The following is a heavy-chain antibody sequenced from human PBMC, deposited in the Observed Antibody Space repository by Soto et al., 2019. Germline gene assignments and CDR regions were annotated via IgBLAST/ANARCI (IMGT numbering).Heavy chain of an antibody. J-gene: IGHJ6*02. CDR3: ARDHLVDTAMDLTYYYYGMDV. V-gene: IGHV3-33*01. Sequence: HPGGSLRLSCAASGFTFSSYGMHWVRQAPGKGLEWVAVIWYDGSNKYYADSVKGRFTISRDNSKNTLYLQMNSLRAEDTAVYYCARDHLVDTAMDLTYYYYGMDVWGQGTTVTVSS. CDR2: IWYDGSNK. D-gene: IGHD5-18*01. CDR1: GFTFSSYG.